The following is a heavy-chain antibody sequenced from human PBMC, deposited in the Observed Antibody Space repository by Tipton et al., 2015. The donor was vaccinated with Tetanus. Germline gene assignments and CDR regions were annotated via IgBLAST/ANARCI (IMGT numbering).Heavy chain of an antibody. CDR3: VRQGSLSYTDGD. V-gene: IGHV4-4*02. CDR1: GDSIISSNW. Sequence: SLRLYCVVSGDSIISSNWWSWVRQPPGKGLEWIGEIHHNGRTYYNPSLTNLLTMSVDKSQNHLSLRLSSVTAADTALYYCVRQGSLSYTDGDWVQGILVTVSS. CDR2: IHHNGRT. J-gene: IGHJ4*02. D-gene: IGHD5-18*01.